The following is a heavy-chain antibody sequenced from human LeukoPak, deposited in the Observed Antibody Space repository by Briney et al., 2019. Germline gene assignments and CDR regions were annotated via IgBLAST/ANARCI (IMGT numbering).Heavy chain of an antibody. J-gene: IGHJ5*02. CDR1: GGSISSNSYY. Sequence: SETLSLTCTVSGGSISSNSYYWGWIRQPPGKGLEWIGSLYYSGSIYYNPSLKSRVTISVDTSKNQFSLKLSSVTAADTAVYYCARVRRYCSGGSCYSGWFDPWGQGTLVTVSS. D-gene: IGHD2-15*01. CDR3: ARVRRYCSGGSCYSGWFDP. CDR2: LYYSGSI. V-gene: IGHV4-39*07.